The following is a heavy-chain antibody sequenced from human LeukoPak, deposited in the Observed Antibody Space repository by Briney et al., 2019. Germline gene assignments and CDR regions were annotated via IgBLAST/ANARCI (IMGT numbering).Heavy chain of an antibody. CDR2: INPNSGGT. D-gene: IGHD6-13*01. CDR3: ARLLPYSSSWYVPYYFDY. CDR1: GYTFTGYY. J-gene: IGHJ4*02. V-gene: IGHV1-2*02. Sequence: ASVKVSGKASGYTFTGYYMHWVRQAPGQGLEWMGWINPNSGGTNYAQKFQGRVTMTRDTSISTAYMELSGLRSDDTAVYYCARLLPYSSSWYVPYYFDYWGQGTLVTVSS.